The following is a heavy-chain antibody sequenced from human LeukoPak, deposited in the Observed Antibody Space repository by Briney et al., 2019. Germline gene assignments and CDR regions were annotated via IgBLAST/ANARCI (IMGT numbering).Heavy chain of an antibody. Sequence: GGSLRLSCAASGFTFINYAMSWVRHAPGKGLEWVSVISGSGGSTHYADSVKGRFTISRDNSKNTLYLQMSSLRAEDTAVYYCAKESPVFDYWGQGTLVTVSS. CDR1: GFTFINYA. CDR2: ISGSGGST. CDR3: AKESPVFDY. J-gene: IGHJ4*02. V-gene: IGHV3-23*01.